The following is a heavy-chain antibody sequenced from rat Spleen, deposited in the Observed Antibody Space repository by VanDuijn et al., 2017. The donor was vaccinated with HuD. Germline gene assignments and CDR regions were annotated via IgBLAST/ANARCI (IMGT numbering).Heavy chain of an antibody. V-gene: IGHV5-19*01. CDR3: TTLDY. CDR2: ISPSGVIT. J-gene: IGHJ2*01. Sequence: EVQLVESGGGLVQPGRSLKLSCAASGFIFSNYGMHWIRQTPTKGLEWVASISPSGVITNYRDSVKGRFTISRDNAKSTLYLQLDSLRSEDTATYYCTTLDYWGQGVMVTVSS. CDR1: GFIFSNYG.